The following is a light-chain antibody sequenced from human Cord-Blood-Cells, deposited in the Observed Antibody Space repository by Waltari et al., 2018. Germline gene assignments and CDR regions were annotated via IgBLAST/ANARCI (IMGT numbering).Light chain of an antibody. J-gene: IGLJ1*01. CDR2: DVS. V-gene: IGLV2-14*03. CDR1: SSDVGGYNY. CDR3: SSYTSSSTYV. Sequence: QSALTQPASVSGSPGQSITISCTGTSSDVGGYNYVSWYQQHPGKAPKLMIYDVSNRPSGVSNRFSGSKSCNTASLTISGLQAEDEADYDCSSYTSSSTYVFGTGTKVTVL.